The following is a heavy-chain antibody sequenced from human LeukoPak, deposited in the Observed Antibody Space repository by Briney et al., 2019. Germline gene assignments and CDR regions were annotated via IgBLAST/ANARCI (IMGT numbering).Heavy chain of an antibody. CDR1: GGSFSGYY. D-gene: IGHD6-19*01. CDR3: AGGYSSGWSYYYYMDV. Sequence: PSETLSLTCAVYGGSFSGYYWSWIRQPPGKGLEWIGEINHSGSTNYNPSLKSRVTISVDTSKNQFSLKLSSVTAADTAVYYCAGGYSSGWSYYYYMDVWGKGTTVTVSS. CDR2: INHSGST. V-gene: IGHV4-34*01. J-gene: IGHJ6*03.